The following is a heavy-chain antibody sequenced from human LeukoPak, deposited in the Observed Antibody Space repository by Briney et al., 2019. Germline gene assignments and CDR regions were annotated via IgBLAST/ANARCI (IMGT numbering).Heavy chain of an antibody. CDR2: ISGSGGST. CDR3: AKGTGGARAYYFDY. CDR1: GFTFTSYA. V-gene: IGHV3-23*01. J-gene: IGHJ4*02. D-gene: IGHD3-16*01. Sequence: PGGSLRLSCAASGFTFTSYAMSWVRQAPGKGLEWVSVISGSGGSTYYADSVKGRFTISRDNSKNTLYLQMNSLRAEDTAVYYCAKGTGGARAYYFDYWGQGTLVTVSS.